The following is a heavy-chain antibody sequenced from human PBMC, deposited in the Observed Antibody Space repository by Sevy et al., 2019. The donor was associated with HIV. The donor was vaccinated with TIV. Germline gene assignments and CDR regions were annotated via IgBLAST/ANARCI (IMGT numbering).Heavy chain of an antibody. CDR3: ARGIAAPRGMDV. J-gene: IGHJ6*02. Sequence: SETLSLTCTVSGDPISNYYRSWIRQPPGKGLEWVGYLFYSGSTNYNPSLKSRVTISVDTTKNQVSLKVRSVTAADTAVYYCARGIAAPRGMDVWGQGTTVTVSS. CDR2: LFYSGST. D-gene: IGHD6-13*01. V-gene: IGHV4-59*01. CDR1: GDPISNYY.